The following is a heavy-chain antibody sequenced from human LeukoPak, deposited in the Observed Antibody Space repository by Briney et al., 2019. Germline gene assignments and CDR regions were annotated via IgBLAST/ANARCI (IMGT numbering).Heavy chain of an antibody. CDR3: AKGGHDFWSGYFFDY. CDR1: GFTFDDYA. J-gene: IGHJ4*02. V-gene: IGHV3-43*02. CDR2: ISGDGGST. Sequence: GGSLRLSCAASGFTFDDYAMHWVRQAPGKGLEWVSLISGDGGSTYYADSVKGRFTISRDNSKNSLYPQMNSLRTEDTALYYCAKGGHDFWSGYFFDYWGQGTLVTVSS. D-gene: IGHD3-3*01.